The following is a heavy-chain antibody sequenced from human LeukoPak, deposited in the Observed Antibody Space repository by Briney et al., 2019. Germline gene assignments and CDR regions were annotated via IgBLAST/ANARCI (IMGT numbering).Heavy chain of an antibody. CDR2: IDQDGSEK. V-gene: IGHV3-7*01. CDR3: ARGRVADH. J-gene: IGHJ1*01. Sequence: GGSLRLSCAASGFTFSSYAMSWVRQAPGKGLEWVANIDQDGSEKNYVDSVKGRFTISRDNAKNSLSLQMNSLRAEDTAVYYCARGRVADHWGQGTLVAVSS. D-gene: IGHD6-19*01. CDR1: GFTFSSYA.